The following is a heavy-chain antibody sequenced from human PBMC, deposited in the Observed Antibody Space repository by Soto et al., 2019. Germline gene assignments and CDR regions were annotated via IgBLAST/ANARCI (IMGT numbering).Heavy chain of an antibody. V-gene: IGHV3-48*02. CDR3: ARGGYDYRNFAY. Sequence: EVQLVESGGDLVQPGGSLRLSCTASGFTFNSYDMNWVRQAPGKGLEWISNISSSGTIYYADSVKGRFTISRDNAKNSLYLHMNSLRDDDTAVYYCARGGYDYRNFAYWGQGTLVTVSS. CDR2: ISSSGTI. CDR1: GFTFNSYD. J-gene: IGHJ4*02. D-gene: IGHD5-12*01.